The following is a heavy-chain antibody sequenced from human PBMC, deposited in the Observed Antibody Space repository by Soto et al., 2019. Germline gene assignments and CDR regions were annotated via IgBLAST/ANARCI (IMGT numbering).Heavy chain of an antibody. CDR1: GFTFDDYT. CDR2: ISWDGGST. J-gene: IGHJ6*02. Sequence: GGSLRLSCAASGFTFDDYTMHWVRQAPGKGLEWVSLISWDGGSTYYADSVKGRFTISRDNSKNSLYLQMNSLRTEDTALYYCAKATDYYYGMDVWGQGTTVTVSS. V-gene: IGHV3-43*01. CDR3: AKATDYYYGMDV.